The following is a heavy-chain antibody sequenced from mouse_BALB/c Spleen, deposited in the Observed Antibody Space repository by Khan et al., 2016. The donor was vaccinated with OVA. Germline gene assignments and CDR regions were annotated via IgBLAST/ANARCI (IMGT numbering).Heavy chain of an antibody. CDR3: TRLAYYYDSEGFAY. CDR2: VSTGGSYT. Sequence: EVQLQESGGDLVKPGGSLKLSCAASGFTFSTYGMSGVRQAPDKRLEWVATVSTGGSYTYYPDSVKGRFTISRDNAKNTLYLQMSGLRSEDTAMFYCTRLAYYYDSEGFAYWGQGTLVTVSA. D-gene: IGHD1-1*01. V-gene: IGHV5-6*01. CDR1: GFTFSTYG. J-gene: IGHJ3*01.